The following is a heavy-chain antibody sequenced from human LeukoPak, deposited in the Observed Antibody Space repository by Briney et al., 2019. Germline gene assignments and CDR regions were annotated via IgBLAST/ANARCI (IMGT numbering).Heavy chain of an antibody. Sequence: PGGSLRLSCTAAGFTLRNYWMHWVRQVPGKRLVWVSRISGDGSDTIYADAVQGRFTISTDNTKNILYLQINSLRSEDTAVYYCARYSSSSGGAAYYLDYWGHGTLVTVSS. CDR3: ARYSSSSGGAAYYLDY. CDR1: GFTLRNYW. V-gene: IGHV3-74*01. CDR2: ISGDGSDT. J-gene: IGHJ4*01. D-gene: IGHD6-6*01.